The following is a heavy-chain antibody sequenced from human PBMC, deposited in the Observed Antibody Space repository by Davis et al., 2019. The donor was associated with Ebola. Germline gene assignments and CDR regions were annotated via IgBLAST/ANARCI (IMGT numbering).Heavy chain of an antibody. D-gene: IGHD2-8*02. Sequence: GGSLRLSCVASGFTFSSYAMSWVRQAPGKGLEWVSGISWNSGSIGYADSVKGRFTISRDNAKNSLYLQMNSLRAEDTALYYCAKGPLGYCTGGVCYGAPYYYYGMDVWGQGTTVTVSS. CDR3: AKGPLGYCTGGVCYGAPYYYYGMDV. CDR2: ISWNSGSI. CDR1: GFTFSSYA. V-gene: IGHV3-9*01. J-gene: IGHJ6*02.